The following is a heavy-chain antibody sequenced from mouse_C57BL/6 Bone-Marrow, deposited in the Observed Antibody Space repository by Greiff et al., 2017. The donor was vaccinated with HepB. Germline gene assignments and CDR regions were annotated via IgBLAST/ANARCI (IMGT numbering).Heavy chain of an antibody. Sequence: EVKLLESGGDLVKPGGSLKLSCAASGFTFSSYGMSWVRQTPDKRLEWVATISSGGSYTYYPDSVKGRFTISSDNAKNTLYLQMSSLKSEDTAMYYCARRGDYYGSSPFDYWGQGTTLTVSS. CDR2: ISSGGSYT. CDR1: GFTFSSYG. CDR3: ARRGDYYGSSPFDY. V-gene: IGHV5-6*02. J-gene: IGHJ2*01. D-gene: IGHD1-1*01.